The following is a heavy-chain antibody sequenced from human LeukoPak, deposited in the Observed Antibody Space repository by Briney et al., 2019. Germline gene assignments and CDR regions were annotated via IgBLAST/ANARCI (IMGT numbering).Heavy chain of an antibody. CDR3: ARHRSKWLQSSFDY. D-gene: IGHD5-24*01. CDR2: IYYSGNT. J-gene: IGHJ4*02. Sequence: SETLSLTCTVSGGSVSNYYWSWIRQPPGKGLEWIGSIYYSGNTYDNPSLKSRVTISVDTSKNQFSLKLNSVTAADTAVYYCARHRSKWLQSSFDYWGQGTLVTVSS. CDR1: GGSVSNYY. V-gene: IGHV4-39*01.